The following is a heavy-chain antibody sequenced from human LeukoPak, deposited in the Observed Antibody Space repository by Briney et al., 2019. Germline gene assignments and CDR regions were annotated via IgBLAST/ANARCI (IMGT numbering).Heavy chain of an antibody. D-gene: IGHD4-11*01. Sequence: EESLKISCKGSGYSFTSYWIGWVRQMPGKGLEWMGIIYPGDSDTRYSPSFQGQVTISADKSISTAYLQWSSLKASDTAMYYCARQRVSDTVYYYYMDVWGKGTTVTVSS. CDR1: GYSFTSYW. CDR2: IYPGDSDT. J-gene: IGHJ6*03. V-gene: IGHV5-51*01. CDR3: ARQRVSDTVYYYYMDV.